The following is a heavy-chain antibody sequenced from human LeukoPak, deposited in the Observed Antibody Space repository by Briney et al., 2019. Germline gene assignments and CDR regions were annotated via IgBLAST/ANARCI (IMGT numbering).Heavy chain of an antibody. CDR1: GFTFSSYA. Sequence: SGGSLRLSCAASGFTFSSYAMSWVRQAPGKGLEWVSAISGSGGSIYYADSVKGRFTISRDNSKNTLYLQMNSLRAEDTAVYYCARVTYGDYLFDYWGQGTLVTVSS. CDR2: ISGSGGSI. D-gene: IGHD4-17*01. CDR3: ARVTYGDYLFDY. V-gene: IGHV3-23*01. J-gene: IGHJ4*02.